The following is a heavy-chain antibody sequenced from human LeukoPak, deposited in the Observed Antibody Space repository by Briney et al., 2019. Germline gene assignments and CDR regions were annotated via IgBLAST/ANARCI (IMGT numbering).Heavy chain of an antibody. Sequence: PGGSLRLSCAASGFTFSSYNMNWVRQAPGKGLEWVSTISSSSSYIYYADSVKGRFTISRDNAKNSLYLQMNSLRAEDTAVYYCARDNRGSLGPFDCWGQGTLVTVSS. J-gene: IGHJ4*02. V-gene: IGHV3-21*01. D-gene: IGHD3-10*01. CDR1: GFTFSSYN. CDR3: ARDNRGSLGPFDC. CDR2: ISSSSSYI.